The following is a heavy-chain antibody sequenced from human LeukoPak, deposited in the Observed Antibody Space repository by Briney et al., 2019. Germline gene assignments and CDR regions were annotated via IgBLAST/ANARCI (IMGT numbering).Heavy chain of an antibody. J-gene: IGHJ4*02. CDR2: VKSKSAGETT. CDR1: GLSISNDW. CDR3: TLIQGWGSGSYYRDF. V-gene: IGHV3-15*01. Sequence: GGSLRLSCAASGLSISNDWMSWVRQAPGKGLEWVACVKSKSAGETTDYAAPVKGRFTISRDDSKTTLYLQMNSLKTEDTAVYYCTLIQGWGSGSYYRDFWGQGTLVTVSS. D-gene: IGHD3-10*01.